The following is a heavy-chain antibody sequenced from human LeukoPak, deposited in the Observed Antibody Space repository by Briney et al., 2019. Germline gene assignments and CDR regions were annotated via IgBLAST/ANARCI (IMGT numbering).Heavy chain of an antibody. V-gene: IGHV3-48*03. CDR3: ARGSQYGGLHDY. CDR2: ISSSGSTI. Sequence: GGSLRLSCAASGFTFSSYEMNWVRQAPGKGLEWVSYISSSGSTIYYADSVKGRFTISRDNAKNSLYLQMNSLRAEDTAVYYCARGSQYGGLHDYWGQGTLVTVSS. J-gene: IGHJ4*02. CDR1: GFTFSSYE. D-gene: IGHD2-2*01.